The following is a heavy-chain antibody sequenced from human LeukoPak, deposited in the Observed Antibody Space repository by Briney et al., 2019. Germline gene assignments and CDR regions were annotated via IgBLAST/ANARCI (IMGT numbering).Heavy chain of an antibody. Sequence: PGGSLRLSCAASGFTFSSYGMHWVRQAPGKGLEWVAVIWYDGSNKYYADSVKGRFTISRDNSKNTLYLQMNSLRAEDTAVYYCARGTGWGPTYYGMDVWGQGTTVTVSS. D-gene: IGHD6-19*01. J-gene: IGHJ6*02. CDR1: GFTFSSYG. CDR2: IWYDGSNK. CDR3: ARGTGWGPTYYGMDV. V-gene: IGHV3-33*01.